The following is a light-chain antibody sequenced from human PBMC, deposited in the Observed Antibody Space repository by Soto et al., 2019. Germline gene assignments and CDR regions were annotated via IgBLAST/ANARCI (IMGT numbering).Light chain of an antibody. CDR1: QSAISNF. CDR2: GAS. CDR3: QQYGSSPRT. J-gene: IGKJ1*01. V-gene: IGKV3-20*01. Sequence: EIVLAQSPGTLSLSPGERATLSCRASQSAISNFLAWYQQKPGQAPWLLIWGASNRAGGVPDRFSGSGSGTDFTLTISRLEPEDFAVYYCQQYGSSPRTFGQGTKVDIK.